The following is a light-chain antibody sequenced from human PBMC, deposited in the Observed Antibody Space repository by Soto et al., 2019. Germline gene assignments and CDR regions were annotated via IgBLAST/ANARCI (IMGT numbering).Light chain of an antibody. V-gene: IGKV1-5*01. Sequence: DIQMTQSPSTLSASVGGRVTITCRASQSVGTWVAWYQQKPGKAPKLLIYGASNLESGVPSRFSGSGSGTEFTLTITTLQPDDFPTYFCQLYNRNTWSFGPGTKVDI. CDR1: QSVGTW. CDR3: QLYNRNTWS. J-gene: IGKJ1*01. CDR2: GAS.